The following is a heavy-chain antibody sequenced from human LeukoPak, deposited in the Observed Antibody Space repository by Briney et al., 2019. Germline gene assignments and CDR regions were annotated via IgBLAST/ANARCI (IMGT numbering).Heavy chain of an antibody. CDR1: GFTFSDYY. J-gene: IGHJ5*02. D-gene: IGHD3-10*01. V-gene: IGHV3-11*01. CDR3: ARDRWFAHHLRRGTWFDA. CDR2: ISGSGDNK. Sequence: PGGSLRLSCSASGFTFSDYYMTWIRQSPTKGLEWISYISGSGDNKFYADSVRGRFTISRDNAKNSLYLQMDSLRAEDTAVYYCARDRWFAHHLRRGTWFDAWGQGTLVTVPS.